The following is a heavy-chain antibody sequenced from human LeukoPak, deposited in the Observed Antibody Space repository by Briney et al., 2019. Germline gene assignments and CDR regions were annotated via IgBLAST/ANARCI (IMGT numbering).Heavy chain of an antibody. CDR2: IIPIFGTA. CDR3: ARGHFQARYDFSLYYYYMDV. V-gene: IGHV1-69*05. J-gene: IGHJ6*03. D-gene: IGHD3-3*01. Sequence: ASVKVSCKASGGTFSSYAISWVRQAPGQGLEWMGGIIPIFGTANYAQKFQGRVTITTDESTSTAYMELSSLRSEDTAVYYCARGHFQARYDFSLYYYYMDVWGKGTTVTVSS. CDR1: GGTFSSYA.